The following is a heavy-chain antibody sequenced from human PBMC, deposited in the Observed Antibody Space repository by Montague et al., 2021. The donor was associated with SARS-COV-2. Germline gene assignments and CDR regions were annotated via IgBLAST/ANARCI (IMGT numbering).Heavy chain of an antibody. V-gene: IGHV3-49*04. Sequence: SLRLSCAASGFTVGDCAMSLVRQAPGKGLEWVGFIRSKNYGGTTXYAASVKGRFTISRDDSESIAYLQMNSLKTEDTAVYYCTRFSGRVDYWGQGTLVTVSS. CDR2: IRSKNYGGTT. J-gene: IGHJ4*02. CDR3: TRFSGRVDY. D-gene: IGHD6-19*01. CDR1: GFTVGDCA.